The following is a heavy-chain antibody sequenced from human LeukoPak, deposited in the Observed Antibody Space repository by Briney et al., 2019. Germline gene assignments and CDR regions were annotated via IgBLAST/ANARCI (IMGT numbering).Heavy chain of an antibody. CDR2: ISTSGSYT. CDR3: ARDRSSANPDY. V-gene: IGHV3-11*06. J-gene: IGHJ4*02. CDR1: EFTFSGYY. Sequence: GGSLRLSCAASEFTFSGYYMSWIRQAPWKGLEWVSYISTSGSYTNYAYSVKGRFTISRDNAKNSLYLQLNSLRAEDTAVYYCARDRSSANPDYWGQGTLVTVSS.